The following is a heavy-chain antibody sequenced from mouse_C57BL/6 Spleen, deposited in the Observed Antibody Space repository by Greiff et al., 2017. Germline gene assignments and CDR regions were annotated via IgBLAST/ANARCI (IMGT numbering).Heavy chain of an antibody. V-gene: IGHV1-69*01. Sequence: VQLQQPGAELVMPGASVKLSCKASGYTFTSYWMHWVKQRPGQGLEWIGEIDPSDSYTNYNQKFKGKSILTVDKSSSTAYMQLSSLTSEDSAVYYCARRIYDGYYLYAMDYWGQGTSVTVSS. D-gene: IGHD2-3*01. CDR3: ARRIYDGYYLYAMDY. CDR2: IDPSDSYT. CDR1: GYTFTSYW. J-gene: IGHJ4*01.